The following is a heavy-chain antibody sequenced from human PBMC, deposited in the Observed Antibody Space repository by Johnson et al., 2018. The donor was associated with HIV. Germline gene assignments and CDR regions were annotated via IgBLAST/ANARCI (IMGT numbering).Heavy chain of an antibody. Sequence: VQLVESGGGLVQPGGSLRLSCVASGFTFSSYWMSWVRQASGKGLEWVANIKKDGSDKYYVDSVKGRFTISRDNAKNSLYLQINGLRAEDMAVYYCARDGPRRDAYDIWGQGTMVTVSS. CDR2: IKKDGSDK. J-gene: IGHJ3*02. CDR3: ARDGPRRDAYDI. V-gene: IGHV3-7*01. CDR1: GFTFSSYW.